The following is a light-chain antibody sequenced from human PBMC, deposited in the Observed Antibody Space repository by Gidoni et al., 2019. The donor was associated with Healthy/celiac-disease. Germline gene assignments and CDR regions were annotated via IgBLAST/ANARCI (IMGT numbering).Light chain of an antibody. CDR1: QSISSY. CDR2: AAS. V-gene: IGKV1-39*01. CDR3: QQSYSTPIIT. Sequence: DIQMTQSPSSLSASVGDRVTITCRASQSISSYLNWYQQKPGKAPKLLIYAASSLQSGVPSRFSGSGSGTDFTLTISSLQPEDFATYYCQQSYSTPIITFXPXTKVDIK. J-gene: IGKJ3*01.